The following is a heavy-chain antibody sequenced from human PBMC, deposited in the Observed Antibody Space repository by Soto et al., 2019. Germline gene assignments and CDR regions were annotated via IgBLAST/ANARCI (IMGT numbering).Heavy chain of an antibody. D-gene: IGHD1-7*01. J-gene: IGHJ4*02. CDR3: ARLVNWNYVLFYFDY. V-gene: IGHV4-39*01. CDR1: GGSISSSSYS. Sequence: PSETLSLTCAVSGGSISSSSYSWGWIRQPPGKGLEWIGSIYYSGSTYYNPSLKSRVTISVDTSKNQFSLKLSSVTAADTAVYYCARLVNWNYVLFYFDYWGQGTLVTVSS. CDR2: IYYSGST.